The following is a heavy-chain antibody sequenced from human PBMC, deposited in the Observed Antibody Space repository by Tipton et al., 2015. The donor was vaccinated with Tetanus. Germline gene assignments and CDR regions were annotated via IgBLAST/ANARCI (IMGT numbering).Heavy chain of an antibody. J-gene: IGHJ3*02. D-gene: IGHD6-6*01. Sequence: TLSLTCTVSGGSISSYYWSWIRQPPGKGLGWIGYIFYSGSTNYNPSLKSRVTISVDTSKNQFSLKLSSVTAADTAVYYCARDHTRYSGSSVATFDIWGQGTMVTVSS. CDR2: IFYSGST. V-gene: IGHV4-59*12. CDR3: ARDHTRYSGSSVATFDI. CDR1: GGSISSYY.